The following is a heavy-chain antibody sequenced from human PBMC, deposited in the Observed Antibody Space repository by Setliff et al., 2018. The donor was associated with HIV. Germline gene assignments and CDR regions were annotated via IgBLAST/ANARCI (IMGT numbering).Heavy chain of an antibody. V-gene: IGHV5-51*01. CDR2: IYPGDSDT. Sequence: GDSLKISCKGSGYSFTTKWIGWVRQMPGKGLEWMGIIYPGDSDTRYSPSFQGQVTFSADKSINTVFLHWSSLKASDSAMYYCARHFGKVTNYVPDYWGQGTLVTVS. CDR1: GYSFTTKW. J-gene: IGHJ4*02. CDR3: ARHFGKVTNYVPDY. D-gene: IGHD1-7*01.